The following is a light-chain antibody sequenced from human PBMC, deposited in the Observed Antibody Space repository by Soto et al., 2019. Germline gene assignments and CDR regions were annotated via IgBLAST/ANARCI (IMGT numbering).Light chain of an antibody. CDR1: QTVGTNY. V-gene: IGKV3-20*01. CDR3: QQYGTSPRT. Sequence: EIVLTQSPGTLSLSAGERATLSCRASQTVGTNYLTWYQQKPGQAPRLLIYGASSRATGIPDRFSGSGSGTDFTLTISRLEPEDFAVYYCQQYGTSPRTFGQGTKVDIK. J-gene: IGKJ1*01. CDR2: GAS.